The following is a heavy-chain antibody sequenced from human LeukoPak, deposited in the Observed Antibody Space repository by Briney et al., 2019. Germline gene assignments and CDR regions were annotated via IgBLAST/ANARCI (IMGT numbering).Heavy chain of an antibody. V-gene: IGHV1-2*02. J-gene: IGHJ4*02. CDR2: INPNSGGT. CDR3: ARFEPQTTYDILTGYNSYYFDY. CDR1: GYTFTGYY. D-gene: IGHD3-9*01. Sequence: GASVKASCKASGYTFTGYYMHWVRQAPGQGLEWMGWINPNSGGTNYAQKFQGRVTMTRDTSISTAYTELSRLRSDDTAVYYCARFEPQTTYDILTGYNSYYFDYWGQGTLVTVSS.